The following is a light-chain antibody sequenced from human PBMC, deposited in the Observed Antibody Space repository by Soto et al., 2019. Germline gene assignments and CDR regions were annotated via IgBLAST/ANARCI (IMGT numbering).Light chain of an antibody. CDR1: QYISIN. CDR2: GAS. V-gene: IGKV3D-15*01. CDR3: QQYNNWPST. Sequence: EIVMTQSPATLSVSPGERATLSCRASQYISINFAWYQQKPGQAPRLLIYGASTRATGIPARFSGSASGTEFTLTISSLQSEDFAVYYCQQYNNWPSTFGGGTKVEVK. J-gene: IGKJ4*01.